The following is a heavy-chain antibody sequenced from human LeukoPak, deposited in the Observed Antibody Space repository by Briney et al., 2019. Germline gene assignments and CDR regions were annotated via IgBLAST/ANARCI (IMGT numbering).Heavy chain of an antibody. D-gene: IGHD3-22*01. Sequence: ASVKVSCKASGYTFTSYGISWVRQAPGQGLEWMGWISAYNGNTNYAQKLQGRVTMTTDTSTSTAYMELRSLRSDDTAVYYCARDGTGYYYDSSGYTDIDYWGQGTLVTVSS. J-gene: IGHJ4*02. CDR1: GYTFTSYG. CDR3: ARDGTGYYYDSSGYTDIDY. V-gene: IGHV1-18*01. CDR2: ISAYNGNT.